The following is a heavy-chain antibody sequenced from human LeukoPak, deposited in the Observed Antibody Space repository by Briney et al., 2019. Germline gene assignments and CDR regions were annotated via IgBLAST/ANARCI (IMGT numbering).Heavy chain of an antibody. V-gene: IGHV3-23*01. Sequence: GGSLRLSCAVSGVTFSNYAMAWGRQAPGKGLEWVSAISGNGGRTYSADSVQGRFTISRDNSKNTVYLQMDNLRAEDSAMYYCAKAHSISWPYAFDSWGQGTLVTVTS. CDR1: GVTFSNYA. CDR3: AKAHSISWPYAFDS. D-gene: IGHD6-13*01. CDR2: ISGNGGRT. J-gene: IGHJ4*02.